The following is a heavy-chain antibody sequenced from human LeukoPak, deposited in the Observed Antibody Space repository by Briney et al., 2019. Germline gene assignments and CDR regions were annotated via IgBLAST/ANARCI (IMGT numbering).Heavy chain of an antibody. V-gene: IGHV3-21*01. J-gene: IGHJ5*02. CDR1: GFTFSGYA. Sequence: AGGSLRLSCAASGFTFSGYAMSWVRQAPGKGLEWVSVITGISDYTPYADSVKGRFAISRDNAKNSLYLQMNSLRAEDTAVYYCARGNPFDPWGQGTLVTVSS. CDR2: ITGISDYT. CDR3: ARGNPFDP.